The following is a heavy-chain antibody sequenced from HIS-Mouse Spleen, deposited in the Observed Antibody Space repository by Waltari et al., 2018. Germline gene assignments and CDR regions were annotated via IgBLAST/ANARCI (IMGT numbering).Heavy chain of an antibody. J-gene: IGHJ4*02. CDR1: GGSFSGYY. CDR2: INHSGSP. V-gene: IGHV4-34*01. D-gene: IGHD4-4*01. Sequence: QVQLQQWGAGLLKPSETLSLTCAVYGGSFSGYYWSWIRQPPGKGLEWIGEINHSGSPNSNPSLKSRVTISVDTSKNQFSLKLSSVTAADTAVYYCARDYSNYLYYFDYWGQGTLVTVSS. CDR3: ARDYSNYLYYFDY.